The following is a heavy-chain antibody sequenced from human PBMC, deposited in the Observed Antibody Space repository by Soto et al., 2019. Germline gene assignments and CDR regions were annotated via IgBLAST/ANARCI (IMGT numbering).Heavy chain of an antibody. CDR3: ARDFERGCLDY. D-gene: IGHD3-9*01. V-gene: IGHV3-33*01. CDR1: GFALSGDG. CDR2: IWYDGSNK. J-gene: IGHJ4*02. Sequence: PGGSLRLSCAASGFALSGDGLHRVRQAPGKGLEWVAVIWYDGSNKYYADSVKGRFTISRDNSKNTLYLQMNSPRAEDTAVYYCARDFERGCLDYWGQGTLVTVSS.